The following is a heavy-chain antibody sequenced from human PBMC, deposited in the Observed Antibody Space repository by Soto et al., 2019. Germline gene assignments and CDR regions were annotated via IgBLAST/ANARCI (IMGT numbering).Heavy chain of an antibody. V-gene: IGHV1-69*01. J-gene: IGHJ4*02. CDR1: GGSLRNSV. CDR3: ARLVHQGH. D-gene: IGHD2-2*01. Sequence: QVQLVKSGAEVKKHGSSVKVSCTASGGSLRNSVISWVRQAPAQRLEWMGGVIPILGTANYAQKFQGRVTMTADEATSTAYMDLSSLSPDATAVYYCARLVHQGHWGPGTLVIVSS. CDR2: VIPILGTA.